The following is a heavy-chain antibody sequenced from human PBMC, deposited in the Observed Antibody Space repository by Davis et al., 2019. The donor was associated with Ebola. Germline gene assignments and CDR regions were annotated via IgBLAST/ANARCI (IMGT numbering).Heavy chain of an antibody. CDR1: GFTFSSYW. Sequence: GGSLRLSCAASGFTFSSYWMTWVRQAPGKGLEWVANIKADGSEKYYVDSVKGRFTISRDNAKNSLNLQMNSLRAEDTAVYYCASLSIVARSYWYFDLWGRGTLVTVSS. CDR2: IKADGSEK. CDR3: ASLSIVARSYWYFDL. D-gene: IGHD3-22*01. J-gene: IGHJ2*01. V-gene: IGHV3-7*03.